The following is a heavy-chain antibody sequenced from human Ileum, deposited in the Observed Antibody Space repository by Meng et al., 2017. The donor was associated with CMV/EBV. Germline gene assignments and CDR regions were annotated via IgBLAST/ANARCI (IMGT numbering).Heavy chain of an antibody. CDR1: GGSISSGDYW. J-gene: IGHJ2*01. CDR3: ARAVAGWYFDL. V-gene: IGHV4-30-4*08. D-gene: IGHD3-10*01. CDR2: ISYSGST. Sequence: LQESGPGLVTPSHTLALTCTVSGGSISSGDYWWSWIRQPPGMGLEWIGYISYSGSTYYNPSLRSRVNVSVDTSNNQFSLDLRSGTAADTAVYYCARAVAGWYFDLWGRGTLVTVSS.